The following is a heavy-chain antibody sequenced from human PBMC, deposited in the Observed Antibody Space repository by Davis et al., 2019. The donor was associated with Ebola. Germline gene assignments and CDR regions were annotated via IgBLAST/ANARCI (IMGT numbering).Heavy chain of an antibody. CDR3: ARGREGGIIVLVPAAEFDY. CDR1: GGSFSGYY. D-gene: IGHD2-2*01. V-gene: IGHV4-34*01. CDR2: INHSGST. Sequence: MPSETLSLTCAVYGGSFSGYYWSWIRQPPGKGLEWIGEINHSGSTNYNPSLKSRVTISVDTSKNQFSLKLSSVTAADTAVYYCARGREGGIIVLVPAAEFDYWGQGTLVTVSS. J-gene: IGHJ4*02.